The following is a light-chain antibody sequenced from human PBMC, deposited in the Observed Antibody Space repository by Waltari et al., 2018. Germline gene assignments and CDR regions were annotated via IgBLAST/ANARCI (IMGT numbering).Light chain of an antibody. CDR3: QQSYGTPWT. V-gene: IGKV1-39*01. CDR2: VAS. Sequence: DIQMTQSPSSLSASLGARVPITCRASQSLGSHLNWYQQKPGEAPNLRIYVASNLESGVPSRFSGSGFGTDFTLTITSLEPEDFATYYCQQSYGTPWTFGQGTRVEIK. J-gene: IGKJ1*01. CDR1: QSLGSH.